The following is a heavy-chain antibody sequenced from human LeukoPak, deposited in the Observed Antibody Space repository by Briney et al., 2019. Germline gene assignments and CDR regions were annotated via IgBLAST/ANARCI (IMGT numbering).Heavy chain of an antibody. J-gene: IGHJ4*02. Sequence: LSLTCAVYGGSFSGYYWSWIRQAPGKGLEWVSYISSSGSTIYYADSVKGRFTISRDNAKNSLYLQMNSLRAEDTAVYYCARDGEWELLGSDYWGQGTLVTVSS. CDR1: GGSFSGYY. CDR3: ARDGEWELLGSDY. D-gene: IGHD1-26*01. CDR2: ISSSGSTI. V-gene: IGHV3-11*01.